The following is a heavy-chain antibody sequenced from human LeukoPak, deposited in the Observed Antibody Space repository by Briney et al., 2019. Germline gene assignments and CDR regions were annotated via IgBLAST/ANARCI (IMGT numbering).Heavy chain of an antibody. CDR1: GYSFTSYW. CDR3: ARRGRNVDRYFDY. Sequence: GESLKISCKGSGYSFTSYWIGWVRQMAGKGLEWMGIIYPGDPDTRYSPSFQGQVTISADKSISTAYLQWSSLKASDTAMYYCARRGRNVDRYFDYWGQGTLVTVSS. CDR2: IYPGDPDT. V-gene: IGHV5-51*01. J-gene: IGHJ4*02. D-gene: IGHD3-16*01.